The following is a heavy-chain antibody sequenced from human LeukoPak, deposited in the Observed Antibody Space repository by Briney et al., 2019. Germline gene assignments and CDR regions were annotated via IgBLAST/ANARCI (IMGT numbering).Heavy chain of an antibody. CDR3: ARDPAYGT. V-gene: IGHV3-7*01. Sequence: GGSLRLSCAASGFIFTDYWMNWVRQAPGKGLEWVAMIKYDGIDKKYLDSVKGRFTISRDNAKNSLYLQMNSLRAEDTAVYFCARDPAYGTWGQGTLVTVSS. D-gene: IGHD3-10*01. CDR2: IKYDGIDK. J-gene: IGHJ5*02. CDR1: GFIFTDYW.